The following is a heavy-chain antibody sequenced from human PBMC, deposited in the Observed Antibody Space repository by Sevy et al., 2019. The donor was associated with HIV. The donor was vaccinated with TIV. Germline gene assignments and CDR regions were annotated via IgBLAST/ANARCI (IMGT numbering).Heavy chain of an antibody. V-gene: IGHV3-23*01. J-gene: IGHJ4*02. D-gene: IGHD5-18*01. CDR1: GFSFRNYA. CDR2: ISGSGGST. CDR3: AKDRPRYSEGPGYFDY. Sequence: GGSLRLSCAASGFSFRNYAMSWVSQAPGKGLEWVSAISGSGGSTYYADSVKGRFTISRDNSKNTLHLQMNSLRAEDTAVYYCAKDRPRYSEGPGYFDYWGQGTLVTVSS.